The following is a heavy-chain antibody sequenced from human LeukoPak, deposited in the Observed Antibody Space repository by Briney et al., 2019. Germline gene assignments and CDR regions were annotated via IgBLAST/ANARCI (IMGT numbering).Heavy chain of an antibody. CDR3: AREGTAGTNLNWFDS. D-gene: IGHD1-1*01. V-gene: IGHV4-59*01. CDR1: GGSISTYY. CDR2: IHYSGNT. J-gene: IGHJ5*01. Sequence: TAAETLSLTCSVSGGSISTYYWSWIRQPPGKGLEWIGYIHYSGNTNYNPSLKSRVTISVDTSKNQFSLKVSSVTAADTAVYYCAREGTAGTNLNWFDSWGQGTLVTVS.